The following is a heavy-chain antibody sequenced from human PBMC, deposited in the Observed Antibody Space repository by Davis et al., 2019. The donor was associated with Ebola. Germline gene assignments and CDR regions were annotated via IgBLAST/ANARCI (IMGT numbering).Heavy chain of an antibody. CDR1: GYTFTGYY. CDR2: ISSDSGGT. Sequence: ASVKVSCKASGYTFTGYYIQWVRQAPGQGLEWLGWISSDSGGTRYGQSFQGRVTVTRDTSTRTAYLELRNLRSDDTAVYYCARDSLSPFAAENAFDFWGQGTMVTVSS. V-gene: IGHV1-2*02. CDR3: ARDSLSPFAAENAFDF. J-gene: IGHJ3*01. D-gene: IGHD6-13*01.